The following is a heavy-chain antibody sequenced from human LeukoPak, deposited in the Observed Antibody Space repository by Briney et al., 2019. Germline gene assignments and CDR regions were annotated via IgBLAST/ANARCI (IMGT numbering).Heavy chain of an antibody. D-gene: IGHD2-2*01. J-gene: IGHJ5*02. V-gene: IGHV4-39*01. CDR3: ARHDIVVVPAAYDHGGEGWFDP. CDR2: IYYSGST. Sequence: SETLSLTCTVSGGSISSSSYYWGWIRQPPGKGLEWIGSIYYSGSTYYNPSLKSRVTISVDTSKNQFSLKLSSVTAADTAVYYCARHDIVVVPAAYDHGGEGWFDPWGQGTLVTVSS. CDR1: GGSISSSSYY.